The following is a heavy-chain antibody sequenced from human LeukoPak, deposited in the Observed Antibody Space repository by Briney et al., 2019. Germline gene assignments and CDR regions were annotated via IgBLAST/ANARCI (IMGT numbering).Heavy chain of an antibody. CDR3: ARDGRGWLQLNYFDY. Sequence: GGSLRLSCAASGFTFSSYSMNWVRQAPGKGLEWVSSISSSSSYIYYADSVKGRFTISRDNAKNSLYLQMNSLRAEDTAVNYCARDGRGWLQLNYFDYWGQGTLVTVSS. CDR2: ISSSSSYI. D-gene: IGHD5-24*01. J-gene: IGHJ4*02. V-gene: IGHV3-21*01. CDR1: GFTFSSYS.